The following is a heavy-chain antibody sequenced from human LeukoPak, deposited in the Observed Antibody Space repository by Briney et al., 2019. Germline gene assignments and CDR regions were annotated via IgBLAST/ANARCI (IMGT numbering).Heavy chain of an antibody. CDR2: ISSSSSYI. J-gene: IGHJ4*02. CDR3: ARAHYCSGGSCYLDY. V-gene: IGHV3-21*01. D-gene: IGHD2-15*01. Sequence: PGGSLRLSCAASGFTFSSYSMNWVRQAPGKGPEWVSSISSSSSYIYYADSVKGRFTISRDNAKNSLYLQMNSLRAEDTAVYYCARAHYCSGGSCYLDYWGQGTLVTVSS. CDR1: GFTFSSYS.